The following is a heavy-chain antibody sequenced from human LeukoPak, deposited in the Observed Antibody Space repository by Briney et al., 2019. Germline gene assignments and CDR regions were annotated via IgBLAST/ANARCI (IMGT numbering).Heavy chain of an antibody. CDR3: ARAYYDSSGYYRYYYYYMDV. Sequence: ASVKVSCKASGYTFTSYGISWVRQAPGQGLEWMGWISAYNGNTNYAQKFQGRVTMTTDTSTSTAYMELRSLRSDDTAVYYCARAYYDSSGYYRYYYYYMDVWGKGTTVTISS. CDR2: ISAYNGNT. CDR1: GYTFTSYG. D-gene: IGHD3-22*01. J-gene: IGHJ6*03. V-gene: IGHV1-18*01.